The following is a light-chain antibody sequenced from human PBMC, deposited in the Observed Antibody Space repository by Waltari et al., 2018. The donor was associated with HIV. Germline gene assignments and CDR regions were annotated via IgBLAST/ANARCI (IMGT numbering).Light chain of an antibody. J-gene: IGKJ2*01. Sequence: EIVMTQTPSSLSVTPGQPASFSCNSSQSLKHTDGKTYLYWYLHRPGQSPQVLIYEVSKRYAGVPDRFSGSGSGTHFTLKIARVEAEDVGSYYCMQSLHLLYTFGQGTKLEIK. CDR3: MQSLHLLYT. CDR1: QSLKHTDGKTY. V-gene: IGKV2D-29*02. CDR2: EVS.